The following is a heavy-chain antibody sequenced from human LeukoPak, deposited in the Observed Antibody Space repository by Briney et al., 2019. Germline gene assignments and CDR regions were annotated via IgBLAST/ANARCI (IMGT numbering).Heavy chain of an antibody. V-gene: IGHV3-21*04. J-gene: IGHJ4*02. CDR3: AKDLPPCYYDTSGYPRGFDY. CDR2: IGSVTTYI. Sequence: GSLRLSCAASGFTFSDYTMNWVRQAPGKGLEWVSSIGSVTTYIYYADSVKGRFTISRDNSKNTLYLQMNSLRAEDTAIYYCAKDLPPCYYDTSGYPRGFDYWGQGTLVTVSS. D-gene: IGHD3-22*01. CDR1: GFTFSDYT.